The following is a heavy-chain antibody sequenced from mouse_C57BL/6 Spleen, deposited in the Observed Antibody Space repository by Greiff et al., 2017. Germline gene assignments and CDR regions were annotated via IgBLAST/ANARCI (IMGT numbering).Heavy chain of an antibody. CDR2: ISSGGDYI. V-gene: IGHV5-9-1*02. D-gene: IGHD2-5*01. Sequence: EVKVVESGEGLVKPGGSLKLSCAASGFTFSSYAMSWVRQTPEKRLEWVAYISSGGDYIYYADTVKGRFTISRDNARNTLYLQMSSLKSEDTAMYYCTRGEDSNSWFAYWGQGTLVTVSA. CDR1: GFTFSSYA. CDR3: TRGEDSNSWFAY. J-gene: IGHJ3*01.